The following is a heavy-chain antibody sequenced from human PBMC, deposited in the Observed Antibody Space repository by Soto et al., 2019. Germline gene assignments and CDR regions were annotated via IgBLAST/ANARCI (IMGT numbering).Heavy chain of an antibody. V-gene: IGHV4-30-4*01. CDR3: ASRHSSPYFDY. Sequence: QVQLQESGPGLVKPSQTLSLTCTVSGVSISSGDYYWSWIRQPPGKGLEWIGFIYYSGSTYYNPSLTSRDNISIDTSKHHFPLKLTSVSAADTAVYYCASRHSSPYFDYWGQGTLVTVSS. D-gene: IGHD6-13*01. CDR2: IYYSGST. CDR1: GVSISSGDYY. J-gene: IGHJ4*02.